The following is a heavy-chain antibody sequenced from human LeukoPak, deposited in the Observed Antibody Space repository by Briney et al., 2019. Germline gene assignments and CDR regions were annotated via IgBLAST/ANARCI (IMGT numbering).Heavy chain of an antibody. CDR2: ISSSGSTI. Sequence: GGSLRLSCAASGFTFSSYEMNWVRQAPGKGLEWVSYISSSGSTIYYADSVKGRFTISRDNAKNSLYLQMNSLRAEDTAVYYCARETRAQTLDAFDIWGQGTMVTVSS. CDR1: GFTFSSYE. V-gene: IGHV3-48*03. J-gene: IGHJ3*02. CDR3: ARETRAQTLDAFDI.